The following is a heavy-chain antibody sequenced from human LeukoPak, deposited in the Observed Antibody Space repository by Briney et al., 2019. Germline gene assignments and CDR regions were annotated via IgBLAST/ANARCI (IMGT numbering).Heavy chain of an antibody. Sequence: PSETLSLTCTVSGGSISSYYWSWIQQPPGKGLEWIGYINYSGSTNYNPSLKSRVSISLDTSKNQFSLKVSSVTAADTAVYYCARMNLPYSSSWPNFDYWGQGTLVTVSS. CDR2: INYSGST. CDR3: ARMNLPYSSSWPNFDY. D-gene: IGHD6-13*01. J-gene: IGHJ4*02. CDR1: GGSISSYY. V-gene: IGHV4-59*01.